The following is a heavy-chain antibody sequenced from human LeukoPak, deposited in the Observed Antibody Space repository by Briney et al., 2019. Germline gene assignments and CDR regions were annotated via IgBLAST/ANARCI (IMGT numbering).Heavy chain of an antibody. CDR1: GYTFTSYY. D-gene: IGHD3-3*01. CDR2: IIPIFGTA. Sequence: GASVKVSCKASGYTFTSYYMHWVRQAPGQGLEWMGGIIPIFGTANYAQKFQGRVTITADESTTTAYMELSSLRSENTAVYYCAREGLRANLFDYWGQGTLVTVSS. CDR3: AREGLRANLFDY. J-gene: IGHJ4*02. V-gene: IGHV1-69*13.